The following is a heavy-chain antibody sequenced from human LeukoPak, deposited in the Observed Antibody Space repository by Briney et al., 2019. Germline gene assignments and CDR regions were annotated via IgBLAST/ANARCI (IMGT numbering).Heavy chain of an antibody. D-gene: IGHD3-9*01. CDR3: ATAPKLRYFGWPSSFDY. J-gene: IGHJ4*02. CDR2: FDPEDGET. V-gene: IGHV1-24*01. CDR1: GYTFTELS. Sequence: ASVKVSCKVSGYTFTELSMHWVRQAPGKGLEWLGGFDPEDGETIYAQKFQGRVTMTEDTSTDTAYMELSSLRSEDTVVYSCATAPKLRYFGWPSSFDYWGQGTLVTVSS.